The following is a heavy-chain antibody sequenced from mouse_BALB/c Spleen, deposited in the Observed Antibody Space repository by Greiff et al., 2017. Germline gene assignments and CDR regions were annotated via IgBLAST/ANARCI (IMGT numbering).Heavy chain of an antibody. CDR2: INPYNGAT. J-gene: IGHJ2*01. Sequence: EVQLQQSGPELVKPGASVKISCKASGYSFTGYYMHWVKQSHVKSLEWIGRINPYNGATSYNQNFKDKASLTVDKSSSTAYMELHSLTSEDSAVYYCARDGSSLDYWGQGTTLTVSS. CDR3: ARDGSSLDY. CDR1: GYSFTGYY. V-gene: IGHV1-31*01. D-gene: IGHD1-1*01.